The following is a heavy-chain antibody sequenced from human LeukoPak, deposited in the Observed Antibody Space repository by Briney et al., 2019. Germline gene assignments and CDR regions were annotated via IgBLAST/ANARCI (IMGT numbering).Heavy chain of an antibody. D-gene: IGHD6-19*01. CDR1: GGSISTYY. CDR2: IHTSGST. CDR3: ARAPEFSSGWLLDC. Sequence: SETLSLTCSGSGGSISTYYGSWIRQSAGKGLEWIGRIHTSGSTNYNPSLKSRVTMSVDTSKNQFSLKVSSVSAADTGVYYCARAPEFSSGWLLDCWGQGSLVTVSS. V-gene: IGHV4-4*07. J-gene: IGHJ4*02.